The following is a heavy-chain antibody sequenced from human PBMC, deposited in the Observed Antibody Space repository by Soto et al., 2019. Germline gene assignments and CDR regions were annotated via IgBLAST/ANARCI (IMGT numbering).Heavy chain of an antibody. CDR1: GDSSSSQSSS. J-gene: IGHJ4*02. CDR3: ARHLMHPDYFDY. V-gene: IGHV4-39*01. CDR2: ISVAGTA. Sequence: SETLSLTCTISGDSSSSQSSSWGWIRQSPGKGLEWIASISVAGTARSNPSLRDRVTLSIDTSQSHLSLRLTSVTAADTGLYFCARHLMHPDYFDYWGRGALVTSPQ.